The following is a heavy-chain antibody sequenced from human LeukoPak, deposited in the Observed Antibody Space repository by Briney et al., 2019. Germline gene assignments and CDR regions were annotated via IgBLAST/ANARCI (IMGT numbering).Heavy chain of an antibody. Sequence: SETLSLTCTVSGGSINGYYWSWIRQPPGKGLEWIGYIYRNDNTNYNPSLKSRVTISVDTSKSQFSLRLSSVTAADTAVYYCARQAYYSESGSWTGFDYWGQGTLVPVSS. J-gene: IGHJ4*02. CDR3: ARQAYYSESGSWTGFDY. CDR2: IYRNDNT. D-gene: IGHD3-10*01. V-gene: IGHV4-59*08. CDR1: GGSINGYY.